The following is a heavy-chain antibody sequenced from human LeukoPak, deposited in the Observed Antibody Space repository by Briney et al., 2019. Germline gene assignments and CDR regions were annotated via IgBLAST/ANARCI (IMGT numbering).Heavy chain of an antibody. CDR3: ARGGREGELLDY. Sequence: SETLSLTCTVSGGSIGSSSYYWGWIRQPPGKGLEWIGSIYYSGSTYYNPSLKSRVTISVDTSKNQFSLKLSSVTAADTAVYYCARGGREGELLDYWGQGTLVTVSS. J-gene: IGHJ4*02. V-gene: IGHV4-39*01. CDR1: GGSIGSSSYY. D-gene: IGHD1-26*01. CDR2: IYYSGST.